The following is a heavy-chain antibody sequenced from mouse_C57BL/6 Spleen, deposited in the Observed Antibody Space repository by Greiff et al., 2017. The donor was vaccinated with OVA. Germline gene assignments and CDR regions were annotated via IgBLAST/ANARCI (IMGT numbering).Heavy chain of an antibody. CDR3: VRGSFDY. J-gene: IGHJ2*01. Sequence: EVQLQQSGPELVKPGASVKISCKASGYTFTDYYMNWVKQSHGKSLEWIGDINPNNGGTSYNQKFTGKATLTVDKSSSTAYMELRSLTSEDSAVYYCVRGSFDYWGQGTTLTVSS. CDR2: INPNNGGT. V-gene: IGHV1-26*01. CDR1: GYTFTDYY. D-gene: IGHD1-1*01.